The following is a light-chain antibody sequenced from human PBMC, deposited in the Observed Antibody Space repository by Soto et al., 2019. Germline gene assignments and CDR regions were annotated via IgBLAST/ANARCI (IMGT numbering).Light chain of an antibody. V-gene: IGKV1-17*01. CDR2: IAS. J-gene: IGKJ1*01. CDR1: QDIRNE. Sequence: DIQMTQSPSSLSASVGDRVTITCRASQDIRNELGWFQQKPGKAPKRLIYIASSLQSGVPSRFSGSGSGTEFTLTISSPQPEDYATYYCLQHNDSPPTFGQGTKVEI. CDR3: LQHNDSPPT.